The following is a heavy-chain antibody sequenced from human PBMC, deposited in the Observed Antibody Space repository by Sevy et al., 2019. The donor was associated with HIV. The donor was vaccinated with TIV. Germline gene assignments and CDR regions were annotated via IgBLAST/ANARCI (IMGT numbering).Heavy chain of an antibody. CDR3: ATYIYDSSGLDY. D-gene: IGHD3-22*01. V-gene: IGHV3-11*01. Sequence: GGYLRLSCAASGFTGFTFGDLYMSWILQAPGKGLEWVSYISSSGSSMYYADSVKGRFTISRDNAKNSLYLQMNSLRAEDTAFYYCATYIYDSSGLDYWGQGTLVTVSS. J-gene: IGHJ4*02. CDR2: ISSSGSSM. CDR1: GFTGFTFGDLY.